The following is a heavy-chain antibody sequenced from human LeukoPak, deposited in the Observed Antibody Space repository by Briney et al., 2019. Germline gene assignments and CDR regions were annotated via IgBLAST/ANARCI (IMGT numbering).Heavy chain of an antibody. Sequence: ASVKVSCKASGGTFSSYAISWVRQAPGQGLEWMGWISAYNGNTNYAQKLQGRVTVTTDTSTSTAYMELRSLRSDDTAVYYCARGERTYYSDSSPHGAFDIWGQGTMVTVSS. D-gene: IGHD3-22*01. CDR2: ISAYNGNT. CDR1: GGTFSSYA. J-gene: IGHJ3*02. CDR3: ARGERTYYSDSSPHGAFDI. V-gene: IGHV1-18*01.